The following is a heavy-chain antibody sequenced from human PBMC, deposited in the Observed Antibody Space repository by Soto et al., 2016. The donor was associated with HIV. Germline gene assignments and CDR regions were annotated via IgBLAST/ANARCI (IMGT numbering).Heavy chain of an antibody. CDR1: GGSVSSGSYY. D-gene: IGHD2-15*01. Sequence: QVQLQGSGPGLVKPSQTLSLTCTVSGGSVSSGSYYWSWIRQPAGKGLEWIGRIYTSGSTNYNPSLKSRVTISVDTSKNQFSLKLRSVTAADTAVYYCARMFSYGGFDYVGPGTLVTVSX. V-gene: IGHV4-61*02. J-gene: IGHJ4*03. CDR3: ARMFSYGGFDY. CDR2: IYTSGST.